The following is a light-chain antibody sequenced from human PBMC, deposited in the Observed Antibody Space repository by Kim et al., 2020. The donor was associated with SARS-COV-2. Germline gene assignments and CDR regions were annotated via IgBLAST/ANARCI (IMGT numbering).Light chain of an antibody. J-gene: IGLJ1*01. Sequence: GQTVNISCTGTSSDVGGYNDVSWYQQHPGKAPKVLIDDVSRRPSGVPDRFSGSKSGNTASLTISGLQAEDEADYYCCSYAGGYTYVFGTGTKVTVL. V-gene: IGLV2-11*03. CDR2: DVS. CDR1: SSDVGGYND. CDR3: CSYAGGYTYV.